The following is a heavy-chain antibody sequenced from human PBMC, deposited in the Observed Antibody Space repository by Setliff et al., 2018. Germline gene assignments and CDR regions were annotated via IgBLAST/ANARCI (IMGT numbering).Heavy chain of an antibody. CDR1: GHTFVTYY. CDR3: ALGVLNYFDY. V-gene: IGHV1-46*01. Sequence: GASVKVSCKPSGHTFVTYYIQWVRQLPDQGLEWLGIFNPSDGRAKYAQKFQGRVTMTMDTSAKTMYMELNNLTFEDTAIYYCALGVLNYFDYWGQGALVTVSS. J-gene: IGHJ4*02. D-gene: IGHD6-13*01. CDR2: FNPSDGRA.